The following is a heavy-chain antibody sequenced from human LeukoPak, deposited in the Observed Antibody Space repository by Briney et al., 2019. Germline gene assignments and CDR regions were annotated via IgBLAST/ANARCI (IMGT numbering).Heavy chain of an antibody. CDR2: INPNSGGT. CDR1: GYTFTGYY. D-gene: IGHD3-10*01. V-gene: IGHV1-2*02. CDR3: ARVGRTVWFGELPDNWFDP. Sequence: ASVKVPCKASGYTFTGYYMHWVRQAPGQGLEWMGWINPNSGGTNYAQKFQGRVTMTRDTSISTAYMELSRLRSDDTAVYYCARVGRTVWFGELPDNWFDPWGQGTLVTVSS. J-gene: IGHJ5*02.